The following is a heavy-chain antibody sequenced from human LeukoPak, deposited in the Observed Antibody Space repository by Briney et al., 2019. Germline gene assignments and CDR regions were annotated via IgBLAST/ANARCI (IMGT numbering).Heavy chain of an antibody. CDR1: GFTFSDYY. CDR3: ASPRGGNSYWYFDL. Sequence: GGSLRLSCAASGFTFSDYYMSWIRQAPGKGLEWVSYISSSGRTIYYADSVKGRFTISRDNAKNSLYLQMNSLRAEDTAVYYCASPRGGNSYWYFDLWGRGTLVTVSS. D-gene: IGHD4-23*01. J-gene: IGHJ2*01. CDR2: ISSSGRTI. V-gene: IGHV3-11*01.